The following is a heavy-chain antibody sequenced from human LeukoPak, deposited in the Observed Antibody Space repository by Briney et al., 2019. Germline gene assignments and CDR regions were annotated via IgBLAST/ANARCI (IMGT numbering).Heavy chain of an antibody. V-gene: IGHV3-49*04. D-gene: IGHD6-25*01. CDR3: TGGPGDP. Sequence: GGSLRLSCATSGFAFSEAWMSWVRQAPGKGLEWVGFIRSKAYGGTTEYAASVKGKFTISRDDSKSIGYLQMNSLKTEDTAVYYCTGGPGDPWGQGTLVTVSS. CDR1: GFAFSEAW. J-gene: IGHJ5*02. CDR2: IRSKAYGGTT.